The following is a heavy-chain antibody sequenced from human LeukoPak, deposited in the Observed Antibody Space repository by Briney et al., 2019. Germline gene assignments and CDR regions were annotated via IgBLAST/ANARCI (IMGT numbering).Heavy chain of an antibody. CDR2: IIPIFGTA. Sequence: SVKVSCKASGYTFTSYGISWVRQAPGQGLEWMGGIIPIFGTANYAQKFQGRVTITADESTSTAYMELSSLRSEDTAVYYCARVRVLGYYGSGSYGASDYWGQGTLVTVSS. V-gene: IGHV1-69*13. CDR3: ARVRVLGYYGSGSYGASDY. CDR1: GYTFTSYG. J-gene: IGHJ4*02. D-gene: IGHD3-10*01.